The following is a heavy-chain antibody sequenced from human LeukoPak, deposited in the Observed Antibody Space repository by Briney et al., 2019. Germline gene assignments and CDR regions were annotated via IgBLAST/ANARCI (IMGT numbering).Heavy chain of an antibody. CDR2: ISWNSGSI. D-gene: IGHD5-12*01. CDR3: ARDRGDSGAFDI. J-gene: IGHJ3*02. CDR1: GFTFDDYA. V-gene: IGHV3-9*01. Sequence: GRSLRLSCAASGFTFDDYAMHWVRQAPGKGLEWVSGISWNSGSIGYADSVKGRFTTSRDNAKNSLYLQMNSLRAEDTALYYCARDRGDSGAFDIWGQGTMVTVSS.